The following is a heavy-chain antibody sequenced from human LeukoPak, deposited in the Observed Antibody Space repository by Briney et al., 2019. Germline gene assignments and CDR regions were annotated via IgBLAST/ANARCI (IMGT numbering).Heavy chain of an antibody. D-gene: IGHD6-13*01. Sequence: GASVKVSCKASGYTFTGYYMHWVRQAPGQGLEWMGWINPNSGGTNYAQKFQGRVTMTRDTSISTAYMELSRLRSDDTAVYYCARGENDSSWYYYNTNRYFDYWGQGTLVTVSS. V-gene: IGHV1-2*02. CDR3: ARGENDSSWYYYNTNRYFDY. CDR2: INPNSGGT. J-gene: IGHJ4*02. CDR1: GYTFTGYY.